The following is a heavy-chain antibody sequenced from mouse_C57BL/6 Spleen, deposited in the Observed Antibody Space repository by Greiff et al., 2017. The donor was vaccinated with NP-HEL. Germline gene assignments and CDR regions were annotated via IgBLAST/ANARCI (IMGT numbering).Heavy chain of an antibody. J-gene: IGHJ3*01. CDR3: ARRRHRRLLSFAY. CDR1: GYTFTRYD. Sequence: VQLQQSGPELVKPGASVKLSCKASGYTFTRYDINWVKQRPGQGLEWIGWIYPRDGRTKYNEKFKGKATLTVDTSSSTAYMELHSLTSEDSAVYDCARRRHRRLLSFAYWGQGTLVTVSS. D-gene: IGHD3-2*02. V-gene: IGHV1-85*01. CDR2: IYPRDGRT.